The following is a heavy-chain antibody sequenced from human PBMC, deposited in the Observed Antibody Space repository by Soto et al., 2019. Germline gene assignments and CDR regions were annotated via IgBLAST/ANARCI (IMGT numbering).Heavy chain of an antibody. CDR2: ISSSSSYI. CDR1: GFTFSSYS. Sequence: GGSLRLSCAASGFTFSSYSMNWVRQAPGKGLEWVSSISSSSSYIYYADSVKGRFTISRDNAKNSLYLQMNSLRAEDTAVYYCARHVPATHYGILTGPHAFDIWGQGTMLTV. CDR3: ARHVPATHYGILTGPHAFDI. V-gene: IGHV3-21*01. J-gene: IGHJ3*02. D-gene: IGHD3-9*01.